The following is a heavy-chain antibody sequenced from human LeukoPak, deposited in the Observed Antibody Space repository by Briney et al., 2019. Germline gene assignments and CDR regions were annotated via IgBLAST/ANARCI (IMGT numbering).Heavy chain of an antibody. D-gene: IGHD2/OR15-2a*01. CDR3: AKDVSFSGDFDY. V-gene: IGHV3-30*02. J-gene: IGHJ4*02. CDR1: AFTFSSYG. Sequence: GGSLTLAWPADAFTFSSYGMHWVRQPPDKGMEWEAFIRYDGSNKYYADSVKGRFTISRDNSKSTLYLQMNSLRAEDTAVYYCAKDVSFSGDFDYWGQGTLVTVSS. CDR2: IRYDGSNK.